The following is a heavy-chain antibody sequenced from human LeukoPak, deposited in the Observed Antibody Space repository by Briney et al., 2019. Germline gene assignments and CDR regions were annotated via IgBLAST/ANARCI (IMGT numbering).Heavy chain of an antibody. Sequence: PSETLSLTCTVSDYSLSSGYYWGWIRQPPGKGLEWIGSIFHSGSTYYNPSLKSRVTMSVDTSKNQFSLELTSVTAADTAVYYCARGTGYSYGDFDYWGQGTLVTVSS. CDR2: IFHSGST. J-gene: IGHJ4*02. CDR1: DYSLSSGYY. V-gene: IGHV4-38-2*02. CDR3: ARGTGYSYGDFDY. D-gene: IGHD5-18*01.